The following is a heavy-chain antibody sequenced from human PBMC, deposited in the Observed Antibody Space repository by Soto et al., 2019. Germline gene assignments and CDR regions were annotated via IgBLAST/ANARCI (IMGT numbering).Heavy chain of an antibody. CDR1: GFTFSSYA. CDR2: IGGSGGST. CDR3: ARDADILTGYGYYYYGMDV. Sequence: GGSLRLSCVASGFTFSSYAMSWVRQAPGKELEWVSSIGGSGGSTYYADSVKGRFTISRDNAKNSLYLQMNSLRAEDTAVYYCARDADILTGYGYYYYGMDVWGQGTTVTVSS. V-gene: IGHV3-23*01. J-gene: IGHJ6*02. D-gene: IGHD3-9*01.